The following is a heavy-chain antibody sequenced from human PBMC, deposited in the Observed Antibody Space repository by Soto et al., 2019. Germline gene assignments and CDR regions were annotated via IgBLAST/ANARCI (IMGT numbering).Heavy chain of an antibody. CDR3: ARDLRIVVVPAASYYYGMDV. CDR1: GYTFTGYY. V-gene: IGHV1-2*04. CDR2: INPNSGGT. J-gene: IGHJ6*02. Sequence: QVQLVQSGAEVKKPGASVKVSRKASGYTFTGYYMHWVRQAPGQGLEWMGWINPNSGGTNYAQKFQGWVTMTRDTSISTAYMELSRLRSDDTAVYYCARDLRIVVVPAASYYYGMDVWGQGTTVTVSS. D-gene: IGHD2-2*01.